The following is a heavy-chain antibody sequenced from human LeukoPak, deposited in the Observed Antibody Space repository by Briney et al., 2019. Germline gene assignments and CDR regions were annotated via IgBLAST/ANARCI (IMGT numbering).Heavy chain of an antibody. J-gene: IGHJ3*02. D-gene: IGHD6-19*01. Sequence: ASVKVSCKASGYTFTSYGISWVRQAPGQGLEWMGWISAYNGNTNYAQKLQGRVTMTTDTSTSTAYMELSSLRSEDTAVYYCARGSHSSGWYGDAFDIWGQGTMVTVSS. CDR3: ARGSHSSGWYGDAFDI. V-gene: IGHV1-18*01. CDR2: ISAYNGNT. CDR1: GYTFTSYG.